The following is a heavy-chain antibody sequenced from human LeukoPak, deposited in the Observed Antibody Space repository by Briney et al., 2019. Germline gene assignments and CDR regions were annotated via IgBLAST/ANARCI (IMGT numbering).Heavy chain of an antibody. D-gene: IGHD3-22*01. CDR1: GGTFSSYA. CDR3: ARDAGDSSFYSYDAFDI. Sequence: SVKVSCKASGGTFSSYAISWVRQAPGQGLEWMGGIIPIFGTANYAQKFQGRVTITADESTSAAYMELSSLRSEDTAVYYCARDAGDSSFYSYDAFDIWGPGTMVTVSS. V-gene: IGHV1-69*13. J-gene: IGHJ3*02. CDR2: IIPIFGTA.